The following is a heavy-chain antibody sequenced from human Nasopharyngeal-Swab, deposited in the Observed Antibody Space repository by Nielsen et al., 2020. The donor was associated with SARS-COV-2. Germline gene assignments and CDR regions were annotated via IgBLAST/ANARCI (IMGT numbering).Heavy chain of an antibody. V-gene: IGHV4-34*01. CDR2: INHSGST. CDR3: ARGRFTVHKYYYYYYGMDV. Sequence: LETLSLTRAVYGGSFSGYYWSWIRQPPGKGLEWIGEINHSGSTNYNPSLKSRVTISVDTSKNQFSLKLSSVTAADTAVYYCARGRFTVHKYYYYYYGMDVWGQGTTVTVSS. CDR1: GGSFSGYY. J-gene: IGHJ6*02. D-gene: IGHD4-17*01.